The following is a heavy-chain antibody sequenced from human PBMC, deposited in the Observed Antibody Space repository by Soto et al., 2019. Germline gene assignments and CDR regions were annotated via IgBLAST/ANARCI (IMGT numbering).Heavy chain of an antibody. CDR3: ARRVFESDTSPYYPYYFDS. V-gene: IGHV5-10-1*01. CDR2: IDPSDSQT. J-gene: IGHJ4*02. CDR1: GYSFARCW. D-gene: IGHD3-22*01. Sequence: RGEYLKIPCKGSGYSFARCWIIWVRHQPGKSLEWMGRIDPSDSQTYYSPSFQGHVTISVTTSKTTVFLKWSSLSASDTAMYYCARRVFESDTSPYYPYYFDSWGKGTLVTVSS.